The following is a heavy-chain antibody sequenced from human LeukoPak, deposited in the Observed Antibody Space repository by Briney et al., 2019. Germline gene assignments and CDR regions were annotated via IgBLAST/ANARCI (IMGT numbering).Heavy chain of an antibody. D-gene: IGHD6-6*01. CDR1: GFTFDDYA. CDR2: ISWNSGNI. Sequence: PGGSLRLSCAASGFTFDDYAMHWVRQAPGKGLEWVSGISWNSGNIGYADSVKGRFTISRDNSKNTLYLQMNSLRAEDTAVYYCARDLLIEYSSSSRYFDYWGQGTLVTVSS. J-gene: IGHJ4*02. CDR3: ARDLLIEYSSSSRYFDY. V-gene: IGHV3-9*01.